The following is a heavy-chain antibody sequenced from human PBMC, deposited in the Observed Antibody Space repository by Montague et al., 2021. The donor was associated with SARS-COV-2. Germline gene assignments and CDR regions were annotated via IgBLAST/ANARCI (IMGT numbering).Heavy chain of an antibody. J-gene: IGHJ6*02. CDR2: INHSGST. CDR1: GESFSGYY. V-gene: IGHV4-34*01. D-gene: IGHD6-13*01. Sequence: SETLSLTCAVYGESFSGYYWSWIRQPPGKGLEWIGEINHSGSTNYNPSLKSRVTISVDTSKNQFSLKLSSVTAADTAVYYCARRGSSSWAPRALYYYYYYGMDVWGQGTTVTVSS. CDR3: ARRGSSSWAPRALYYYYYYGMDV.